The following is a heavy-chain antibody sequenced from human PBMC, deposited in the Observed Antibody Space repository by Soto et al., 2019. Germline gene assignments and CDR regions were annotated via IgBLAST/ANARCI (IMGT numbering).Heavy chain of an antibody. CDR3: ARVGLRYCSSTSCSQG. V-gene: IGHV4-34*01. J-gene: IGHJ4*02. CDR1: GGSFNHDY. CDR2: INHSGST. Sequence: SETLSLTCAVYGGSFNHDYWSWIRQPPGKGLEWIGEINHSGSTNYNPFLKSRVTISVDTSKNQFPLKLTSVTAADTAVYYCARVGLRYCSSTSCSQGWGQGTLVTVSS. D-gene: IGHD2-2*01.